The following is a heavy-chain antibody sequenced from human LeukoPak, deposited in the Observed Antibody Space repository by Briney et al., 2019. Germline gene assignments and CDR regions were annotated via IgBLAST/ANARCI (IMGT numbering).Heavy chain of an antibody. Sequence: GGSLRLSCAASGFTFSSYDMHWVCQATGKGLEWVSAIGTAGDTYYPGSVKGRFTISRENAKNSLYLQMNSLRAGDTAVYYCAREDSGSYSFDYWGQGTLVTVSS. D-gene: IGHD1-26*01. CDR2: IGTAGDT. J-gene: IGHJ4*02. V-gene: IGHV3-13*01. CDR3: AREDSGSYSFDY. CDR1: GFTFSSYD.